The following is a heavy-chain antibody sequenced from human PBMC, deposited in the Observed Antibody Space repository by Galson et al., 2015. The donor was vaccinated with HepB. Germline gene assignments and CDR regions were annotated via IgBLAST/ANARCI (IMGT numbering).Heavy chain of an antibody. CDR2: ISSSSSTI. CDR3: ARDLYYDFWGGYYYYGMDV. CDR1: GFTFSSYS. V-gene: IGHV3-48*02. D-gene: IGHD3-3*01. Sequence: SLRLSCAASGFTFSSYSMNWVRQAPGKGLEWVSYISSSSSTIYYADSVKGRFTISRDNAKNSLYLQMNSLRDENTAVYYCARDLYYDFWGGYYYYGMDVWGQGTTVTVSS. J-gene: IGHJ6*02.